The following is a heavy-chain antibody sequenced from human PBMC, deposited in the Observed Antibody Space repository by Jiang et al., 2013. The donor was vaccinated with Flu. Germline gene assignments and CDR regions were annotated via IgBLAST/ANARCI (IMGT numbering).Heavy chain of an antibody. Sequence: TSQTLSLTCAISGDSVSSNSAAWNWIRQSPSRGFEWLGRTFYRSKWYNDYAVFVRSRITIKPDTSKNQFSLQLNSVTPEDTAVYYCARDRSTMARGVIISPDVFDIWGQGTMVTVSS. CDR3: ARDRSTMARGVIISPDVFDI. J-gene: IGHJ3*02. D-gene: IGHD3-10*01. V-gene: IGHV6-1*01. CDR2: TFYRSKWYN. CDR1: GDSVSSNSAA.